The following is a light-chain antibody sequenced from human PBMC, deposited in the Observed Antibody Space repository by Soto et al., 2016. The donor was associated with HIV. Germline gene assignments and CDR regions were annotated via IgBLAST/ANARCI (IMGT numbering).Light chain of an antibody. V-gene: IGLV3-21*03. CDR2: DDS. J-gene: IGLJ2*01. CDR1: NIGSKS. Sequence: SYVLTQPPSVSVTPGKTASIACGGNNIGSKSVHWYQQRPGQAPVVVVFDDSDRPPRIPERFSGSKSGNTATLTISRVEAGDEADYFCQVWDGASDHVVFGGGTRLAVL. CDR3: QVWDGASDHVV.